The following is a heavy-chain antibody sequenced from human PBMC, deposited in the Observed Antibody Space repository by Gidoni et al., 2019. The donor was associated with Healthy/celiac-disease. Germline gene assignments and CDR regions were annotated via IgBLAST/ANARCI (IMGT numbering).Heavy chain of an antibody. CDR3: ARRQLWSPVLPGSFDY. V-gene: IGHV4-4*02. CDR2: IYHSGST. Sequence: QVQLQQSGPGLVKPSGTLSLTCAVSGGSISTSNWSSWVRQPPGKGLEWIGEIYHSGSTNYNPSLKSRVTISVDKSKNQFSLKLSSVTAADTAVYYCARRQLWSPVLPGSFDYWGQGTLVTVSS. J-gene: IGHJ4*02. CDR1: GGSISTSNW. D-gene: IGHD5-18*01.